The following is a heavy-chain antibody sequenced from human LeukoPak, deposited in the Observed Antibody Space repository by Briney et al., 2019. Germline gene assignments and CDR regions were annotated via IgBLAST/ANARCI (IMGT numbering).Heavy chain of an antibody. J-gene: IGHJ4*02. Sequence: SETLSLTCTVSGGSISSYYWSWIRQPPGKELRGLGRIYTSGSTNYNPSLKSRVTISVDTSKNQFTLKVTSVTAADTAVYYCARHHDSSGLYGPFDYWGQGTLVTVSS. CDR1: GGSISSYY. V-gene: IGHV4-4*07. D-gene: IGHD3-22*01. CDR3: ARHHDSSGLYGPFDY. CDR2: IYTSGST.